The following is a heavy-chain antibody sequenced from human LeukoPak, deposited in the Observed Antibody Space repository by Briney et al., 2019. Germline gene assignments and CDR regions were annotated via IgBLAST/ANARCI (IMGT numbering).Heavy chain of an antibody. CDR2: ISISSSSI. CDR1: GFTFSTYS. CDR3: ARVQRGYCSSTSCYYFDF. J-gene: IGHJ4*01. Sequence: AGGSLRLSCAASGFTFSTYSMNWVRQASGKGLEWVSSISISSSSIYYADSMKGRFTISRDNAKNSLYLQMNSLRAEDTAVYYCARVQRGYCSSTSCYYFDFWGHGTLVTVSS. V-gene: IGHV3-21*01. D-gene: IGHD2-2*01.